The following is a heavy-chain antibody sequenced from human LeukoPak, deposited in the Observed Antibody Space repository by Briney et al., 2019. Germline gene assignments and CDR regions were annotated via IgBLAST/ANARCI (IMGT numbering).Heavy chain of an antibody. V-gene: IGHV4-61*05. Sequence: PSETLSLTCTGSGGSISSSSYYWGWFRQPPGKGLEWIGYIYYSGSTNYNPSLKSRVTMSVDTSKNQFSLKLSSVTAADTAVYYCASSGDGYSYYYYYMDVWGKGTSVTVSS. CDR1: GGSISSSSYY. D-gene: IGHD3-10*01. CDR2: IYYSGST. CDR3: ASSGDGYSYYYYYMDV. J-gene: IGHJ6*03.